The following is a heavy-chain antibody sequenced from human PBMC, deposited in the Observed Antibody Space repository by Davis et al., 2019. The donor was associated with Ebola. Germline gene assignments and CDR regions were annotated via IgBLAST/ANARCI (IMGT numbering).Heavy chain of an antibody. J-gene: IGHJ4*02. CDR2: INSDGSST. Sequence: GESLKISCAASGFTFSSYWMHWVRQAPGKGLVWVSRINSDGSSTSYADSVKGRFTISRDNAKNTLYLQMNSLRAEDTAVYYCARDLDTAMVQEVQVDYWGQGTLVTVSS. V-gene: IGHV3-74*01. CDR1: GFTFSSYW. CDR3: ARDLDTAMVQEVQVDY. D-gene: IGHD5-18*01.